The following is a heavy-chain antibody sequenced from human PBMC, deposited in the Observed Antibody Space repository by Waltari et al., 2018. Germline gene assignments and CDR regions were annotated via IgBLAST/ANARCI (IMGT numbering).Heavy chain of an antibody. CDR3: ARGSSGYYRNYFDY. CDR2: ISSSSSTI. CDR1: DFTLGSYT. Sequence: EVQLVESGGGLVQPGGSLNLSCQASDFTLGSYTLNGVGQPPGKGLEWVSYISSSSSTIYYADSVKGRFTISRDNAKNSLYLQMNSLRAEDTAVYYCARGSSGYYRNYFDYWGQGTLVTVSS. V-gene: IGHV3-48*04. J-gene: IGHJ4*02. D-gene: IGHD3-22*01.